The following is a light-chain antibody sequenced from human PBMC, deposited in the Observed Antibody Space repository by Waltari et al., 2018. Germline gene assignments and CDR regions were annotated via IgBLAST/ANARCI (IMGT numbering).Light chain of an antibody. J-gene: IGKJ3*01. Sequence: DIQMTQSPSSLSASVGDRVAITCRASQTINNFLNWYQKKPEKAPKLLIYGASTLHNGVPSRFSGSASGTDFTLIISSLQPEDFATYYCQQAYNTPVTFGPGTKVDIK. CDR1: QTINNF. CDR2: GAS. V-gene: IGKV1-39*01. CDR3: QQAYNTPVT.